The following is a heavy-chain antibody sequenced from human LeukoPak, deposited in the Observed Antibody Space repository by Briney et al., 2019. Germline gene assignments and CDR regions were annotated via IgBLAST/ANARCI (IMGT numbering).Heavy chain of an antibody. Sequence: QSGGSLRLSCAASGFTFDDYGMSWVRQAPGKGLEWVSGINWNGGSTGYADSVKGRFTTSRDNAKNSLYLQMNSLRAEDTALYYCARDIIDSSSWYDYWGQGTLVTVSS. CDR3: ARDIIDSSSWYDY. V-gene: IGHV3-20*04. CDR2: INWNGGST. J-gene: IGHJ4*02. D-gene: IGHD6-13*01. CDR1: GFTFDDYG.